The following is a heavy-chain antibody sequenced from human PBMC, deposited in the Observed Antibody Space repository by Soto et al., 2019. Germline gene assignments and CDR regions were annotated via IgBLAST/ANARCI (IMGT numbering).Heavy chain of an antibody. CDR3: ARIQPNDYYGMDV. V-gene: IGHV3-33*01. CDR1: GFTFSSYG. CDR2: IWNDGSNK. J-gene: IGHJ6*02. Sequence: GGSLRLSCAASGFTFSSYGMHWVRQAPGKGLEWVAVIWNDGSNKYYADSVKGRFTISRDNSKNTLYLQMNSLRAEDTAVYYCARIQPNDYYGMDVWGQGTTVTVSS. D-gene: IGHD5-18*01.